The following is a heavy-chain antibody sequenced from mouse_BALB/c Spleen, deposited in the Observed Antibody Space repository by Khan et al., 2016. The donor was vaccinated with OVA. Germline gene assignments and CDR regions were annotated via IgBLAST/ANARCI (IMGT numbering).Heavy chain of an antibody. CDR3: VRDGAYHRNDGWFAY. J-gene: IGHJ3*01. V-gene: IGHV1-4*01. CDR1: GYTFTSYT. D-gene: IGHD2-14*01. CDR2: INPSNGYT. Sequence: QVQLKQSGAELARPGASVKMSCKASGYTFTSYTIHWIKKRPGQGLEWIGYINPSNGYTNYIQKFKDKATLTTDKSSTTAYLQLSSLTSDDSAVYNCVRDGAYHRNDGWFAYWGQGTLVTVSA.